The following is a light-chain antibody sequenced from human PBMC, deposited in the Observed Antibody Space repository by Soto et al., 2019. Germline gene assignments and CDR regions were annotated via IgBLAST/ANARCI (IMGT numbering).Light chain of an antibody. CDR2: KAS. J-gene: IGKJ1*01. Sequence: DIQMTQSPSTLCGSVGDRVTITCRASQTISSWLAWYQQKPGKAPKLLIYKASTLKSGVPSRFSGSGSGTEFTLTISSLQPDDFATYYCKHYNSYSEAFGQGTKV. CDR3: KHYNSYSEA. CDR1: QTISSW. V-gene: IGKV1-5*03.